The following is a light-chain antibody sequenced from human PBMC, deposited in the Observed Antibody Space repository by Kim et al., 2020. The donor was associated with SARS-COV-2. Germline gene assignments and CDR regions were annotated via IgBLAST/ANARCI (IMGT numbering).Light chain of an antibody. Sequence: EIVLTQSPATLSLSPGERATLSCRASQSVSSYLAWYQQKPGQAPRLLIYDASNRATGIPARFSGSGSGTDFTLTISSLEPEDFAVYYCQHRKEFGGGTKVDIK. V-gene: IGKV3-11*01. CDR2: DAS. J-gene: IGKJ4*01. CDR3: QHRKE. CDR1: QSVSSY.